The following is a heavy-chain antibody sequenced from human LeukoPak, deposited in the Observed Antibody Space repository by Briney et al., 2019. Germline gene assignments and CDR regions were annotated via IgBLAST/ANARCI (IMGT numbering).Heavy chain of an antibody. D-gene: IGHD3-22*01. J-gene: IGHJ4*02. V-gene: IGHV3-30*18. CDR1: GFTFSSYG. CDR3: AKDQGSGWQWDYYDSSGLDY. Sequence: GGSLRLSCAASGFTFSSYGMHWVRQAPGKGLEWVAVISYDGSNKYYADSAKGRFTISRDNSKNTLYLQMNSLRAEDTAVYYCAKDQGSGWQWDYYDSSGLDYWGQGTLVTVSS. CDR2: ISYDGSNK.